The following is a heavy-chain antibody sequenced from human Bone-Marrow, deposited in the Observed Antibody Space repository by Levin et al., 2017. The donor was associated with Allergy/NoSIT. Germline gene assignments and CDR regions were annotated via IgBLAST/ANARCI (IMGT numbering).Heavy chain of an antibody. CDR1: GGSISSYY. Sequence: SQTLSLTCTVSGGSISSYYWSWIRQPPGKGLEWIGYIYYSGSTNYNPSLKSRVTISVDTSKNQFSLKLSSVTAADTAVYYCARVASRLEYSSGDPIGYWGQGTLVTVSS. CDR3: ARVASRLEYSSGDPIGY. CDR2: IYYSGST. V-gene: IGHV4-59*01. J-gene: IGHJ4*02. D-gene: IGHD6-25*01.